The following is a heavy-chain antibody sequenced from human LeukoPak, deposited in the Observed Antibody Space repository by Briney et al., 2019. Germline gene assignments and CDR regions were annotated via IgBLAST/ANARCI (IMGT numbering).Heavy chain of an antibody. CDR1: GFTFSNYI. CDR2: ISSSGSYI. CDR3: ARGGAMVRGVSPLDY. V-gene: IGHV3-21*01. J-gene: IGHJ4*02. Sequence: PGGSLGLSCAASGFTFSNYIINWVRQAPGKGLEWVSSISSSGSYINYADSVKGRFTISRDNAKNSLYLQMNSLRAEDTAVYYCARGGAMVRGVSPLDYWGQGSLVTVSS. D-gene: IGHD3-10*01.